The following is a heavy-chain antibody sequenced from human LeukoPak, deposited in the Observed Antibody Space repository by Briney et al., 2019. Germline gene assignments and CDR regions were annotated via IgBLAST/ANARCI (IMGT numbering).Heavy chain of an antibody. Sequence: ASVKVSCKASGGTFSSYAISWVRQAPGQGLEWMGRIIPILGIANYAQKFQGRVTITADKSTSTAYMELSSLRSEDTAVYYCARGWNYPNDAFDIWGQGTMVTVSS. CDR2: IIPILGIA. V-gene: IGHV1-69*04. CDR3: ARGWNYPNDAFDI. D-gene: IGHD1-7*01. CDR1: GGTFSSYA. J-gene: IGHJ3*02.